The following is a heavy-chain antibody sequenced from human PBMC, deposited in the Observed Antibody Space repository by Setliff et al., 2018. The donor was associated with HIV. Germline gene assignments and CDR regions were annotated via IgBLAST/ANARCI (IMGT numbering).Heavy chain of an antibody. V-gene: IGHV1-18*01. CDR3: ARDYCSRATCYGSNFDY. CDR2: ISGYNRNT. J-gene: IGHJ4*02. CDR1: GYRFTSYG. D-gene: IGHD2-2*01. Sequence: ASVKVSCKASGYRFTSYGISWVRQAPGQGLEWMGWISGYNRNTEYAQKFQGRVAMTTDSSTNTAYMDLRSLRSDDTAVYFCARDYCSRATCYGSNFDYWGQGTQVTVSS.